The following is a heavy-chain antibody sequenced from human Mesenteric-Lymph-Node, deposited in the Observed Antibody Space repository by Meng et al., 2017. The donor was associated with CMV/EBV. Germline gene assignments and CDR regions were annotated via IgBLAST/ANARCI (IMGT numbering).Heavy chain of an antibody. D-gene: IGHD6-6*01. Sequence: GESLKISCAASGFTFSNYAMHWVRRAPGKGLEWVAFIGHDGSNDYYADSVKGRFTISRDNSRNTLYLQMNSLRPEDTAVYYCAKDGRDSSSSLDSWGLGALVTVSS. CDR1: GFTFSNYA. V-gene: IGHV3-30*02. CDR3: AKDGRDSSSSLDS. J-gene: IGHJ4*02. CDR2: IGHDGSND.